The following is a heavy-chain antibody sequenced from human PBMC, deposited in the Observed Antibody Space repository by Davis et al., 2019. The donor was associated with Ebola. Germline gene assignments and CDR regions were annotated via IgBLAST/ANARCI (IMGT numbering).Heavy chain of an antibody. CDR1: GGSFSGYY. D-gene: IGHD1-14*01. V-gene: IGHV4-34*07. Sequence: SETLSLTCAAYGGSFSGYYWSWIRQPPGKGLEWTRELNHSGSTNYHPSLKSRATHSVNTSMNQFSLKLSAVTDAHTPDYYLSKHPGAHTTKTTISHPSLQSRVTISVNTSKNQFSLNLSAGTGADTAVYYAAKHDGGYTFDNWFDPWGQGTLVTVSS. J-gene: IGHJ5*02. CDR2: LNHSGST. CDR3: SKHPGAHTTKTTISHPSLQSRVTISVNTSKNQFSLNLSAGTGADTAVYYAAKHDGGYTFDNWFDP.